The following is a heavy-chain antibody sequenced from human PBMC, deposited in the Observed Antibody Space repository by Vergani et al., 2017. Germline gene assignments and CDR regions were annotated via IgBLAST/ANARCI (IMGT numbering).Heavy chain of an antibody. J-gene: IGHJ5*02. Sequence: QVQVQQWGAGLLKPSETLALTFAVYGGSFSDYYWSWIRQPPGKGLEWIGEINHSGSTNHNLSLKSRVTISVDTSKNQFSLRLRSVAAADTAVYYCARVRRGFDPWGQGTLVTVSS. CDR2: INHSGST. CDR1: GGSFSDYY. CDR3: ARVRRGFDP. V-gene: IGHV4-34*01.